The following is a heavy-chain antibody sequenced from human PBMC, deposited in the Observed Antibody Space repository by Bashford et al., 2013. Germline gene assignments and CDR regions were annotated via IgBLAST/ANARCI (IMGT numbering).Heavy chain of an antibody. Sequence: SSETLSLTCAVSGAPVSTYYWSWVRQSPGKGLEWIGYISYSGSTNYNPSLKGRVTISVDKSKNQFSLKLSSVTAADTAVYYCARDRSCSGGSCYSRWFDPWGQGTLVTVSS. CDR1: GAPVSTYY. D-gene: IGHD2-15*01. V-gene: IGHV4-59*02. CDR2: ISYSGST. CDR3: ARDRSCSGGSCYSRWFDP. J-gene: IGHJ5*02.